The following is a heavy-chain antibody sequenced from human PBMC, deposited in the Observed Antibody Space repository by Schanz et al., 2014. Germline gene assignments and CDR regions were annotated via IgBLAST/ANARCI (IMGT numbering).Heavy chain of an antibody. CDR2: RDYSGST. CDR3: ARDGLGADY. V-gene: IGHV4-59*01. J-gene: IGHJ4*02. CDR1: GGSISSYY. Sequence: QVQLQESGPGLVKPSETLSLTCTVSGGSISSYYWSWIRQPPGKGMEWIGHRDYSGSTKYNHYLKSRVTISIDTSKNQISLRLRSVTEADTAVYYCARDGLGADYWGQGTLVTVSA.